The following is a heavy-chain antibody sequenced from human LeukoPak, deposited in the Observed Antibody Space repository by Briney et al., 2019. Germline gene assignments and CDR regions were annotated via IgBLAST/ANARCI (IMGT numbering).Heavy chain of an antibody. Sequence: GASVKVSCKASGYTFTSYAMHWVRQAPGQRLEWMGWINAGNGNTKYSQKFQGRVTITRDTSASTAYMELSSLRSEDTAVYYCARDSSSSWYLDYWGQGTLVTVSS. D-gene: IGHD6-13*01. CDR2: INAGNGNT. CDR3: ARDSSSSWYLDY. CDR1: GYTFTSYA. V-gene: IGHV1-3*01. J-gene: IGHJ4*02.